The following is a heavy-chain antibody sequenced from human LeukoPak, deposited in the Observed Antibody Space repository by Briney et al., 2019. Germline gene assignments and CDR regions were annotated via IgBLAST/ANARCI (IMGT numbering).Heavy chain of an antibody. CDR1: GFTFRSYW. D-gene: IGHD3-22*01. V-gene: IGHV3-7*01. CDR3: ARDPYYYDSSGGPAFDY. J-gene: IGHJ4*02. Sequence: PGGSLRLSCAASGFTFRSYWRSWVRQAPGKGLEWVANIKHDGSEKYYVDSVKGRFTISRDNAKNSLYLQMNSPRAEDTAVYYCARDPYYYDSSGGPAFDYWGQGTLATVSS. CDR2: IKHDGSEK.